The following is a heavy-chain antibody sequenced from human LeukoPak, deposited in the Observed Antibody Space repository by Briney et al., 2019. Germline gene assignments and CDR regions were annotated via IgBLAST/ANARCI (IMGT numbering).Heavy chain of an antibody. V-gene: IGHV3-30*07. CDR2: ISYDGSNK. CDR3: ARDSGSSGYYPD. J-gene: IGHJ4*02. CDR1: GFTFSSYA. Sequence: PGGSLRLSCAASGFTFSSYAMHWVRQAPGKGLEWVAVISYDGSNKYYADSVKGRFTISRDNSKNTLYLQMNSLRAEDTAVYYCARDSGSSGYYPDWGQGTLVTVSS. D-gene: IGHD3-22*01.